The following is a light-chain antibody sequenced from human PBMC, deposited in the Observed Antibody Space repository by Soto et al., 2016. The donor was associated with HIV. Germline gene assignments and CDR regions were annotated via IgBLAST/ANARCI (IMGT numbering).Light chain of an antibody. Sequence: DIVMTQSPLSLPVTPGEPASISCRSSQSLLHRNGYDYLNWYLQKPGQSPQLLIYMGSNRASAVPDRFSGSGSGTDFTLKISRVEAEDIGVYYCIQSVQLPHFGQGTKLEIK. V-gene: IGKV2-28*01. J-gene: IGKJ2*01. CDR3: IQSVQLPH. CDR1: QSLLHRNGYDY. CDR2: MGS.